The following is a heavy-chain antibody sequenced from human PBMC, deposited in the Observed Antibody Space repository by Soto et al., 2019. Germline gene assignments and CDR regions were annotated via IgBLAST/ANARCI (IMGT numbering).Heavy chain of an antibody. D-gene: IGHD3-10*01. V-gene: IGHV4-59*08. Sequence: QVQLQESGPGLVKPSETLSLTCTVSGGSITNYYCSWFRQPPGKGLEWIGYIQYNGYSAYNLSLKRRVTMSMDTSMTQFSLMVESVTATDTAVYYCARHGFGPLHGLVDVWGQGTTVIVSS. J-gene: IGHJ6*02. CDR2: IQYNGYS. CDR1: GGSITNYY. CDR3: ARHGFGPLHGLVDV.